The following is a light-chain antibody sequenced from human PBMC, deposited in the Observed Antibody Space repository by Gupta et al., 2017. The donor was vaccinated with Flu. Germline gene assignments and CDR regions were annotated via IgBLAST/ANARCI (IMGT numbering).Light chain of an antibody. CDR2: MRN. V-gene: IGLV1-47*01. CDR1: NSNSGINY. CDR3: AAWDDSLSGVV. J-gene: IGLJ2*01. Sequence: NSNSGINYVYCHKQLPGAAPKLLIDMRNQRPSGVPDRFSGSKSGTSASLPISGLRSEDEADYYCAAWDDSLSGVVFGGGTKLTVL.